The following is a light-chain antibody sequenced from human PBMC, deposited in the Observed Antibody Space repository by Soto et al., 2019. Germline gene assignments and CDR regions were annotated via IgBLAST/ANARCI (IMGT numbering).Light chain of an antibody. J-gene: IGLJ3*02. Sequence: QAVVTQPPSASGSPGQSVTISCTGTSSDVGGYNYVSWYQQHPGKAPKLMIYEVSKRPSGVPDRFSGSKSGNTASLTVSGLQAEDEADYYCYSYAGSNNWGVFGGGTKLTVL. CDR1: SSDVGGYNY. V-gene: IGLV2-8*01. CDR3: YSYAGSNNWGV. CDR2: EVS.